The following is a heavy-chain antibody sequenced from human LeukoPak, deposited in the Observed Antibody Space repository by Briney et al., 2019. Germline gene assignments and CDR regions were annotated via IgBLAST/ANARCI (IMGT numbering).Heavy chain of an antibody. D-gene: IGHD3-10*01. J-gene: IGHJ4*02. V-gene: IGHV3-15*01. CDR1: GFTFSNAW. Sequence: NPGGSLRLSCASSGFTFSNAWMSWVRKAPGKGLEWVGRIKSKTDGGTTDYAAPVKGRFTISRDDSKNTLYLQMNSLKTEDTAVYYCTTDRVGYYGSGSYFADYWGQGTLVTISS. CDR2: IKSKTDGGTT. CDR3: TTDRVGYYGSGSYFADY.